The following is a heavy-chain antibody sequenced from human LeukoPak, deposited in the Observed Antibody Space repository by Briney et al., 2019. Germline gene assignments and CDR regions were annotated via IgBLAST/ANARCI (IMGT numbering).Heavy chain of an antibody. J-gene: IGHJ4*02. D-gene: IGHD2-15*01. CDR2: LYTSGST. CDR1: GGSISSYY. V-gene: IGHV4-4*07. CDR3: ARDDPDNCSGGSCYYT. Sequence: SETLSLTCTVSGGSISSYYWSWIRQPAGKGLEWIGRLYTSGSTNYNPSLKSRVTMSVDTSKNQFSLKLSSVTAADTAVYDCARDDPDNCSGGSCYYTWGQGTLVTVSS.